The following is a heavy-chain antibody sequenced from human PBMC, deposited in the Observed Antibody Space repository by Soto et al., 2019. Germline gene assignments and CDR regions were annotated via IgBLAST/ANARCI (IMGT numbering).Heavy chain of an antibody. V-gene: IGHV4-59*01. D-gene: IGHD3-10*01. CDR1: GGSISSYY. Sequence: PSETLSLTCTVSGGSISSYYWSWIRQPPGKGLEWIGYIYYSGSTNCNPSLKSRVTISVDTSKNQFSLKLSSATAADTAVYYCARVFGPLDPWGQGTLVTVSS. CDR2: IYYSGST. CDR3: ARVFGPLDP. J-gene: IGHJ5*02.